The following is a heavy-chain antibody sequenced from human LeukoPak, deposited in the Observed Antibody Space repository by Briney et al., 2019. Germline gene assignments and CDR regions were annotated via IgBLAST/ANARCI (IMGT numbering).Heavy chain of an antibody. J-gene: IGHJ6*03. Sequence: ASETLSLTCTVSGDSISSSSYYWGWIRQPPGKGLEWIGSIYYTGSSYYNPSLKSRVTISVDTSKNQFSLKLSSVTAADTAVYYCARLHYGGNYGYYYYYMDVWGKGTTVTISS. CDR1: GDSISSSSYY. CDR2: IYYTGSS. D-gene: IGHD4-23*01. CDR3: ARLHYGGNYGYYYYYMDV. V-gene: IGHV4-39*01.